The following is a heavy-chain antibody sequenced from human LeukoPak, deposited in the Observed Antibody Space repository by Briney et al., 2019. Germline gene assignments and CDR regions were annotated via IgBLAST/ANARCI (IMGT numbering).Heavy chain of an antibody. Sequence: GGSLRLSCAASGFTFSNAWMSWVRQAPGKGLEWVGRIKSKTDGGTTDYAAPVKGRFTISRDDSKNTLYLQMNSLKTEDTAVYYCTTQAVAGYNFDYWGQGTLVTVSS. CDR1: GFTFSNAW. CDR3: TTQAVAGYNFDY. CDR2: IKSKTDGGTT. D-gene: IGHD6-19*01. V-gene: IGHV3-15*01. J-gene: IGHJ4*02.